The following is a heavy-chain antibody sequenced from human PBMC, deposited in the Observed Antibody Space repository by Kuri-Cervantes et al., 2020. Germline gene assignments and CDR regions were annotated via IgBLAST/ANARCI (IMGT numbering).Heavy chain of an antibody. CDR1: GYTFTSYG. Sequence: ASVKVSCKASGYTFTSYGISWVRQAPGQGLEWMGWISAYNGNTNYAQKLQGRVTMTTDTSTSTAYMELRSLRSDDTAVYYCASPLAVRHSSSWYKGWAEGAFDPWGQGTLVTVSS. J-gene: IGHJ5*02. CDR2: ISAYNGNT. V-gene: IGHV1-18*01. D-gene: IGHD6-13*01. CDR3: ASPLAVRHSSSWYKGWAEGAFDP.